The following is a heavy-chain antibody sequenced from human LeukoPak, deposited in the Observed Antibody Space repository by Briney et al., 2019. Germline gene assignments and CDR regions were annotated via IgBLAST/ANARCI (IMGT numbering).Heavy chain of an antibody. CDR3: ARGGPYYYYYGMDV. CDR2: IYYSGST. V-gene: IGHV4-59*01. CDR1: GGSISSYY. Sequence: SETLSLTCTVSGGSISSYYWSWIRQPPGKGLEWIGYIYYSGSTNYNPSLKSRVTISVDTSKNQFSLKLSSVTAADTAVYYCARGGPYYYYYGMDVWGQGTTVTVSS. J-gene: IGHJ6*02.